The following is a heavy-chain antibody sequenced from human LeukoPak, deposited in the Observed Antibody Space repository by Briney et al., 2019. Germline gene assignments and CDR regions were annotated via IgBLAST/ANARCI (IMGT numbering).Heavy chain of an antibody. CDR2: ISGSGGST. D-gene: IGHD3-22*01. CDR3: ARVVDYYYDSSGYLDY. Sequence: GGSLRLSCAASGLTFSSYAMSWVRQAPGKGLEWVSAISGSGGSTYYADSVKGRFTISRDNSKNTLYLQMNSLRAEDTAVYYCARVVDYYYDSSGYLDYWGQGTLVTVSS. CDR1: GLTFSSYA. V-gene: IGHV3-23*01. J-gene: IGHJ4*02.